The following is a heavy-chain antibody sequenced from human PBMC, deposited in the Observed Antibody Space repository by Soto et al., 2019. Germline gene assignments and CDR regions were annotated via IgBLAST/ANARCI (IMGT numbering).Heavy chain of an antibody. CDR3: ARVLRAGHAFDI. J-gene: IGHJ3*02. CDR1: GGSFSGYY. Sequence: QVQLQQWGAGLLKPSETLSLTCAVYGGSFSGYYWSWIRQPPGKGLEWIGEINHSGSTNYNPSLMSRVTISVDTSKHQFSLKLSSVTAADTAVYYCARVLRAGHAFDIWGQGTMVTVSS. CDR2: INHSGST. V-gene: IGHV4-34*01.